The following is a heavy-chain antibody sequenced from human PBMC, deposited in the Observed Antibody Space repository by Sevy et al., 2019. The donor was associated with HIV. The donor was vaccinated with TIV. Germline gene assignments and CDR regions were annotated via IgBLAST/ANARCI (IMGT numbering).Heavy chain of an antibody. V-gene: IGHV4-31*03. CDR1: GGSISSGGYY. CDR3: ARRIAVAGTVDGLGFDP. J-gene: IGHJ5*02. CDR2: IYYSGST. Sequence: SETLSLTCTVSGGSISSGGYYWSWIRQHPGKGLEWIGYIYYSGSTYYNPSLKSRVTISVDTSKNQFSLNLSCVTAADTAVYYCARRIAVAGTVDGLGFDPWGRGTLVTVSS. D-gene: IGHD6-19*01.